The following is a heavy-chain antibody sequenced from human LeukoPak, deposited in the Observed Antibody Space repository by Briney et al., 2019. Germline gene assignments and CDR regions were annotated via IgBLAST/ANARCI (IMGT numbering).Heavy chain of an antibody. CDR3: AKDRRCTSTSCSDAFDI. CDR1: GFIFDNYA. V-gene: IGHV3-23*01. D-gene: IGHD2-2*01. Sequence: GGSLRLSCAASGFIFDNYAMSWVRQAPGKGLEWFSVITGTGASTDSADSVKGRFAISRDNSKNTLFLQMNSLRADDTAMYYCAKDRRCTSTSCSDAFDIWGPGTMDTVSS. CDR2: ITGTGAST. J-gene: IGHJ3*02.